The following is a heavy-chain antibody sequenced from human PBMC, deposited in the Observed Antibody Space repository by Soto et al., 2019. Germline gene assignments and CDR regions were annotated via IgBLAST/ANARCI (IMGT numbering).Heavy chain of an antibody. J-gene: IGHJ5*02. V-gene: IGHV1-18*01. CDR3: ARHDAIFGVVPNWFDP. Sequence: QVQLVQSGAEVKKPGASVKVSCKASGYTFTSYGISWVRQAPGQGLEWMGWISAYNGNTNYAQKLQGRVTMTTDTSTSTAYMELRSLRSVDTAVYYCARHDAIFGVVPNWFDPWGHGTLVTVSS. D-gene: IGHD3-3*01. CDR1: GYTFTSYG. CDR2: ISAYNGNT.